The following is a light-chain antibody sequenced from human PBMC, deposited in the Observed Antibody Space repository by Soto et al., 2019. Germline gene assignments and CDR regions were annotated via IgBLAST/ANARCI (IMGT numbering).Light chain of an antibody. CDR1: SDDVGGYKH. Sequence: QSVLTQPASVSGSPGQSITISCTGTSDDVGGYKHVSWYQQHPGKAPKLIIYEVTNRPSGVSNRFSGSKSGRTASLTISGLQAEDEADYYCSSYKSAASPYVFGTGTKVTVL. V-gene: IGLV2-14*01. CDR2: EVT. J-gene: IGLJ1*01. CDR3: SSYKSAASPYV.